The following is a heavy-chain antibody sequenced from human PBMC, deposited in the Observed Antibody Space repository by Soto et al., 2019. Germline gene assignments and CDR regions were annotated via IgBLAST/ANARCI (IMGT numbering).Heavy chain of an antibody. Sequence: ETLSLTCTVSGGSISSYYWSWIRQSAGKGLEWIGRIYNGGNTQYNPSLKSRVTMSADTSKNQFSLRLNPVTAADTAVYYCARDGSDSYGLDVWGQGTTVTVSS. J-gene: IGHJ6*02. D-gene: IGHD3-10*01. V-gene: IGHV4-4*07. CDR2: IYNGGNT. CDR3: ARDGSDSYGLDV. CDR1: GGSISSYY.